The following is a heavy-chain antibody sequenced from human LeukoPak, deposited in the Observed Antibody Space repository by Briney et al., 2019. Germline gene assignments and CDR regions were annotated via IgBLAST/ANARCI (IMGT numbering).Heavy chain of an antibody. Sequence: PSETLSLTCTVSGGSISSYYWSWIRQPPGKGLEWIGYIYYSGSTNYNPSLKSRVTISVDTSKNQFSLKLSSVTAADTAVYYCARDATAMVSDAFDIWGQGTMVTVSS. CDR3: ARDATAMVSDAFDI. CDR1: GGSISSYY. CDR2: IYYSGST. V-gene: IGHV4-59*01. D-gene: IGHD5-18*01. J-gene: IGHJ3*02.